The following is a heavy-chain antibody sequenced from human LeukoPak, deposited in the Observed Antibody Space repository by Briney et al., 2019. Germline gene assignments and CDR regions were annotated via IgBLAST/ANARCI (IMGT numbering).Heavy chain of an antibody. CDR3: ARYWGPDLRLYYDILTGLSGGWFDP. CDR2: ISAYNGNT. Sequence: ASVKVSCKASGYTFTSYGISWVRQAPGQGLEWMGWISAYNGNTNYAQKLQGRVTTTTDTSTSTAYMELRSLRSDDTAVYYCARYWGPDLRLYYDILTGLSGGWFDPWGQGTLVTVSS. D-gene: IGHD3-9*01. V-gene: IGHV1-18*01. J-gene: IGHJ5*02. CDR1: GYTFTSYG.